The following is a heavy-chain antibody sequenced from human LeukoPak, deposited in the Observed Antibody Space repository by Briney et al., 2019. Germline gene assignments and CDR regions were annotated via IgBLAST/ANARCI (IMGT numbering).Heavy chain of an antibody. J-gene: IGHJ3*02. CDR1: GFTFSSYA. CDR2: ISYDGSNK. CDR3: ARESRGAFDI. V-gene: IGHV3-30*04. Sequence: GGSLRLSCAASGFTFSSYAMHWVRQAPGKGLEWVAVISYDGSNKYYADSVKGRFTISRDNAKNSLYLQMNSLIAEDTAVYYCARESRGAFDIWGQGTMVTVSS. D-gene: IGHD3-10*01.